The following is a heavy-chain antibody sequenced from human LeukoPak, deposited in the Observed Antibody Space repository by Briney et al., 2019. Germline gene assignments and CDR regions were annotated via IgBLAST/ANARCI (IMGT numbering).Heavy chain of an antibody. CDR2: IYPGDSDT. Sequence: GESLKISCKGSGYSFTSYWIGWVRQMPGKGLEWMGIIYPGDSDTRYSPSFQGQVTISADKSISTAYLQWSSLKASDTAMYYCATKSGGSYYYYYMDVWGKGTTVTVSS. D-gene: IGHD2-15*01. V-gene: IGHV5-51*01. J-gene: IGHJ6*03. CDR1: GYSFTSYW. CDR3: ATKSGGSYYYYYMDV.